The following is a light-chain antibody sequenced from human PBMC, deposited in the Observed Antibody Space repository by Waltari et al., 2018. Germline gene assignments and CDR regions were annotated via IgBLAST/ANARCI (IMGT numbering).Light chain of an antibody. Sequence: SSDLTQDPAVSVALGQTVRITCQGDSLRRYSASWYQQRPGQAPILVLYGQNDRPSGIPDRFSGSTSGNTASLTITGAQAEDEADYYWHSRDTSSTRFFGGGTRLTV. CDR2: GQN. CDR1: SLRRYS. V-gene: IGLV3-19*01. J-gene: IGLJ2*01. CDR3: HSRDTSSTRF.